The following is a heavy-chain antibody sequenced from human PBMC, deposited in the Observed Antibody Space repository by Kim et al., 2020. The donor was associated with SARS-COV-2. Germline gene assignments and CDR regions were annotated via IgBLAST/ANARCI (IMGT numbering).Heavy chain of an antibody. CDR3: ARVSIAGRHRYFDF. V-gene: IGHV4-34*01. CDR2: INRSGST. CDR1: GGSLSGFY. Sequence: SETLSLTCAVYGGSLSGFYWTWIRQPPGKGLEWIGEINRSGSTNYNPSLNSRVAMSLHTSQSHFSLNLTSVTAADTAVYFCARVSIAGRHRYFDFWGQGTLVTVYS. J-gene: IGHJ4*02. D-gene: IGHD6-6*01.